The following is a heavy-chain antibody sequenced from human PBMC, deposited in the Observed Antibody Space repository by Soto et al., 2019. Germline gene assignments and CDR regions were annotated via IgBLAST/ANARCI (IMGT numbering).Heavy chain of an antibody. J-gene: IGHJ4*02. CDR3: ARQDVTAPNDY. Sequence: GEALKISCKGSVYSFTSYWISWFRQMPGKGLEWMGRIDPSDSYTNYSPSFQGHVTISADKSISTAYLQWSGLKASDTAMYYCARQDVTAPNDYWGQGTMVTVSS. CDR2: IDPSDSYT. V-gene: IGHV5-10-1*01. CDR1: VYSFTSYW. D-gene: IGHD2-15*01.